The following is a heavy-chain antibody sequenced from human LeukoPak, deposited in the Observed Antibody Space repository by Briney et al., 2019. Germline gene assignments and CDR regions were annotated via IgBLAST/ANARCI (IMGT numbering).Heavy chain of an antibody. V-gene: IGHV3-74*01. CDR1: GFTFNNYA. Sequence: GGSLRLSCAASGFTFNNYAMSWVRQAPGKGLVWVSRINTDGSSTSYADSVKGRFTISRDNAKNTLYLQMNSLRAEDTAVYYCARDRGSSSWYRSYYYYYYYMDVWGKGTTVTVSS. CDR3: ARDRGSSSWYRSYYYYYYYMDV. CDR2: INTDGSST. D-gene: IGHD6-13*01. J-gene: IGHJ6*03.